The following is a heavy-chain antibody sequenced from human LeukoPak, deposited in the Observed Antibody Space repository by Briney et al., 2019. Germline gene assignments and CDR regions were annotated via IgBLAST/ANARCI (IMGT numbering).Heavy chain of an antibody. CDR2: INHSGST. V-gene: IGHV4-34*01. Sequence: SETLSLTCAVYGGSFSGYYWSWIRQPPGKGLEWIGEINHSGSTNYNPSLKSRVTISVDTSKNQFSLKLSSVTAADTAVYYCARDQNYDSSGYYNYYYYYYMDVWGKGTTVTVSS. D-gene: IGHD3-22*01. J-gene: IGHJ6*03. CDR3: ARDQNYDSSGYYNYYYYYYMDV. CDR1: GGSFSGYY.